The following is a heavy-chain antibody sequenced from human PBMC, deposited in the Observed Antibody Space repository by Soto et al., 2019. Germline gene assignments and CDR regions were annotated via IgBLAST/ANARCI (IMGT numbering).Heavy chain of an antibody. CDR1: GYTFTSYD. J-gene: IGHJ6*02. CDR3: ASSELAYYYYGMDV. V-gene: IGHV1-8*01. CDR2: MNPNSGNT. Sequence: ASVKVSCKASGYTFTSYDINWVRQATGQGLEWMGWMNPNSGNTGYAQEFQGRVTMTRNTSISTAYMELSSLRSEDTAVYYCASSELAYYYYGMDVWGQGTTVTVSS. D-gene: IGHD1-1*01.